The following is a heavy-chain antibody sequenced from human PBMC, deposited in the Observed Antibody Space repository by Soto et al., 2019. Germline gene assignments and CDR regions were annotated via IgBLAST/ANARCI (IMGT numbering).Heavy chain of an antibody. Sequence: QITLKESGPTLVKPTQTLTLTCTFSGLSVRTSEVGVGWIRQPPGKALEWLAHIYWDDDKRYSPSLKNRLTITKDTSKNQVVLTMTNMDPVDTGTCYCAHRRVNYAMDVWGQGITVTVSS. J-gene: IGHJ6*02. D-gene: IGHD6-13*01. CDR1: GLSVRTSEVG. CDR2: IYWDDDK. CDR3: AHRRVNYAMDV. V-gene: IGHV2-5*02.